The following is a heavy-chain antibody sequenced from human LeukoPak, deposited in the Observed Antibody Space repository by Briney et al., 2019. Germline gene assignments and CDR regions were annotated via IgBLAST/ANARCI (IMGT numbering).Heavy chain of an antibody. CDR3: ARDKGHYDVDY. CDR2: IYYSGST. CDR1: GGSISSTSYY. J-gene: IGHJ4*02. D-gene: IGHD3-16*01. Sequence: SETLSPTSTVSGGSISSTSYYWGWIRQPPGKGLEWMGSIYYSGSTYYNPSLKSRLTISVDTSKNQFSLKLSSVTAADTAIYYCARDKGHYDVDYWGQGTLVTVSS. V-gene: IGHV4-39*07.